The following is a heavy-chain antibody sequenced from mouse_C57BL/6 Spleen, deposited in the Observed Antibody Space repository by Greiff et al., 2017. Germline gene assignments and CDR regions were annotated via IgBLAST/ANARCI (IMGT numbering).Heavy chain of an antibody. CDR1: GSPFPSYW. J-gene: IGHJ2*01. CDR2: IDPSDSYT. V-gene: IGHV1-69*01. CDR3: ARGALRSYFDY. D-gene: IGHD1-1*01. Sequence: VQLQQPGAALLMPGASLKLSCKASGSPFPSYWMHWVKQRPGQGLEWIGEIDPSDSYTNYNKKFKGESTLTVDKSSSTAYMQLSSLTSEASAVYYCARGALRSYFDYWGQGTTLTVSS.